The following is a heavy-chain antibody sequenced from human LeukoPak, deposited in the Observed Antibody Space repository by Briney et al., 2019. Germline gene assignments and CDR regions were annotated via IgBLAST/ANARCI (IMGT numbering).Heavy chain of an antibody. Sequence: ASVKVSCKASGYTFTSYGISWVRQAPGQGLEWMGWISAYNGNTNYAQKLQGRVTMTTDTSTSTAYMELRSLRSDDTAVYYCATTERGYSSFGENWWFDPWGQGTLVTVSS. J-gene: IGHJ5*02. CDR1: GYTFTSYG. D-gene: IGHD6-13*01. V-gene: IGHV1-18*01. CDR3: ATTERGYSSFGENWWFDP. CDR2: ISAYNGNT.